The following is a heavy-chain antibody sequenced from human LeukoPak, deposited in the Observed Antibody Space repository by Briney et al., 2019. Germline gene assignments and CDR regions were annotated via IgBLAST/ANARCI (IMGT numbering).Heavy chain of an antibody. J-gene: IGHJ4*02. D-gene: IGHD1-26*01. CDR2: INHSGST. CDR3: ATTKGY. CDR1: GYSISSGYY. Sequence: PSETLSLTCAVSGYSISSGYYWGWIRQPPGKGLEWIGEINHSGSTNYNPSLKSRVTISVDTSKNQFSLKLSSVTAADTAVYYCATTKGYWGQGTLVTVSS. V-gene: IGHV4-38-2*01.